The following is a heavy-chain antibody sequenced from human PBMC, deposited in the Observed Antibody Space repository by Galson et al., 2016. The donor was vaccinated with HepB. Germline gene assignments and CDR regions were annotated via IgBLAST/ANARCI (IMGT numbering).Heavy chain of an antibody. CDR1: GFTFSSYA. V-gene: IGHV3-33*01. CDR2: IWYNGGNK. CDR3: ARGDRTDVVAASYYYYMDV. J-gene: IGHJ6*03. Sequence: SLRLSCAASGFTFSSYAMHWVRQAPGKGLEWVAVIWYNGGNKYYADSVKGRFTISRDNSEKTLYLQMNSLRAEDTAAYYCARGDRTDVVAASYYYYMDVWGQGSTVTVSS. D-gene: IGHD2-15*01.